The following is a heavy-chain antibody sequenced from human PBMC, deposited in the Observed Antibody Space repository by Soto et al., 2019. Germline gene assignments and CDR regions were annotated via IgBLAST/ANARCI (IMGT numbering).Heavy chain of an antibody. Sequence: QVQLVESGGVVVQPGRSLRLSCAASGFTFSSYGMHGVRQAPGKGLEWLAVIWYDGSNKYYADSVKGRFTISRDNSKNTLYLVMSSLRAEDTAVYYCASLGYCISTSCYSDYYYYGMDVWGQGTTVTVSS. D-gene: IGHD2-2*01. V-gene: IGHV3-33*01. CDR3: ASLGYCISTSCYSDYYYYGMDV. J-gene: IGHJ6*02. CDR1: GFTFSSYG. CDR2: IWYDGSNK.